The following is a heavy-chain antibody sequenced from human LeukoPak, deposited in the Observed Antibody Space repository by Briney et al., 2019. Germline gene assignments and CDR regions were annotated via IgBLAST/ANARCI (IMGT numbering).Heavy chain of an antibody. Sequence: GGSLRLSCAASGFTFDDDAMHWVGQAPGKGVEWVSLISWNGGSTYYADSVKGRFTVSRDRSKSSLYLQMNSLSIEDTALYYCAKGLGSSWSYFAYWGQGTLVTVSS. J-gene: IGHJ4*02. D-gene: IGHD6-13*01. V-gene: IGHV3-43D*03. CDR3: AKGLGSSWSYFAY. CDR1: GFTFDDDA. CDR2: ISWNGGST.